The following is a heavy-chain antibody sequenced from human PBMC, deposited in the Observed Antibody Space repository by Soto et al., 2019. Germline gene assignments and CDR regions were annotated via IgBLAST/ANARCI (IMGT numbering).Heavy chain of an antibody. J-gene: IGHJ4*02. Sequence: PGGSLRLSCEGSGFTFSCYSMNWVRQAPGKGLEWVSSISGSGGYIYYADSVKGRFTISRDNAKNSLYLQMTSLRDEDTALYYCSRDRQSTPWYAADYWGQGSQVTVS. D-gene: IGHD6-13*01. V-gene: IGHV3-21*01. CDR1: GFTFSCYS. CDR3: SRDRQSTPWYAADY. CDR2: ISGSGGYI.